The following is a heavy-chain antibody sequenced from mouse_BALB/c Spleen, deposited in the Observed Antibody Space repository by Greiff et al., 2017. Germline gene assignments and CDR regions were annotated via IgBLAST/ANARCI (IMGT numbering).Heavy chain of an antibody. J-gene: IGHJ4*01. CDR1: GFSLTSYG. V-gene: IGHV2-9*02. CDR3: ARDEDYYRYGGASMDY. D-gene: IGHD2-14*01. Sequence: VKLVESGPGLVAPSQSLSITCTVSGFSLTSYGVHWVRQPPGKGLEWLGVIWAGGSTNYNSALMSRLSISKDNSKSQVFLKMNSLQTDDTAMYYCARDEDYYRYGGASMDYWGQGTSVTVSS. CDR2: IWAGGST.